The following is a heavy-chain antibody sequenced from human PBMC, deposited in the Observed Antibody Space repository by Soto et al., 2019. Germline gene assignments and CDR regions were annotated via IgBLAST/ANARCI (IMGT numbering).Heavy chain of an antibody. Sequence: FLRLSCAAAGVTFRSYAMHWVRHAPGKGLEWVAVISYDGSNKYYADSVKGRFTISRDNSKNTLYLQMNSLRAEDTAVYYCARDHYDFWSGYYSPDAFDIWGQGTMVTVS. V-gene: IGHV3-30-3*01. J-gene: IGHJ3*02. CDR2: ISYDGSNK. CDR3: ARDHYDFWSGYYSPDAFDI. CDR1: GVTFRSYA. D-gene: IGHD3-3*01.